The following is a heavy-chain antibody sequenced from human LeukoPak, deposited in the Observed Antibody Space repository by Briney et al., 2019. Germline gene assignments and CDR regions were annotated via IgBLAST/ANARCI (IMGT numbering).Heavy chain of an antibody. J-gene: IGHJ5*02. Sequence: PGRSLRLSCAASGFTFSSYAMHWVRQAPGKGLEWVAVISYDGSNKYYADSVKGRFTISRDNSKNTLYLQMNSLRAEDTAVYYCARAGDVLRYFDWLLSWGQGTLVTVSS. V-gene: IGHV3-30-3*01. CDR1: GFTFSSYA. D-gene: IGHD3-9*01. CDR3: ARAGDVLRYFDWLLS. CDR2: ISYDGSNK.